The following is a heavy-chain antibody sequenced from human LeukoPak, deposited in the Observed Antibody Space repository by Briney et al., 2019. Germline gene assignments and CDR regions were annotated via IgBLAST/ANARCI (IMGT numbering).Heavy chain of an antibody. D-gene: IGHD3-3*01. CDR1: GGSISSSSYY. CDR2: IYYSGST. V-gene: IGHV4-39*01. J-gene: IGHJ4*02. Sequence: SETLSLTCTVSGGSISSSSYYWGWIRQPPGKGLEWIGSIYYSGSTYYNPSLKSRVTISVDTSKNQFSLKLSSVTAADTAVYYCASFSSGVVINPLFDYWGQGTLVTVSS. CDR3: ASFSSGVVINPLFDY.